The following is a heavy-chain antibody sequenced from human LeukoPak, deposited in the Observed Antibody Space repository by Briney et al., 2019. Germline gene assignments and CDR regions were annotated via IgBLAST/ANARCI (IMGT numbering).Heavy chain of an antibody. CDR2: ISYDGSNK. D-gene: IGHD5-18*01. Sequence: PGGSLRLSCAASGFTFSSYAMHWVRQAPGKGLEWVAVISYDGSNKYYPDSVKGRFTISRDNSKNTLYLQMNSLRAEDTAVYYCASFDVDTAMVGIDYWGQGTLVTVSS. CDR3: ASFDVDTAMVGIDY. J-gene: IGHJ4*02. V-gene: IGHV3-30-3*01. CDR1: GFTFSSYA.